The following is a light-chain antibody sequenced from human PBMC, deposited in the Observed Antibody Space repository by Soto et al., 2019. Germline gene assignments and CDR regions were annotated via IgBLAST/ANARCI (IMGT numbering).Light chain of an antibody. CDR1: SSDVGAYNY. J-gene: IGLJ1*01. Sequence: QSALTQPASVSGSPGQSITISCTGTSSDVGAYNYVSWYQQHPGKAPKLMIYDVSNRLSGVSNRFSGSKSGNTASLSISGLQAEDEAEYYCSSYTSSSTYVFGTGTKLTVL. CDR3: SSYTSSSTYV. V-gene: IGLV2-14*03. CDR2: DVS.